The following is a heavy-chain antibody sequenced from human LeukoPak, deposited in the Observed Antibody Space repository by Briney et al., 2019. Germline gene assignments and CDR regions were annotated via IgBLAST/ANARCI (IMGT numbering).Heavy chain of an antibody. Sequence: ASVKVSCKASGGTFSSYAISWVRQAPGQGLEWMGVINPSSLGTTYAQRFQGRVTMTTDTSTSTVYMDLSSLRSEDTAVYYCARVPLYCSSTSCYKGYYYYGMDVWGQGTTVTVSS. CDR2: INPSSLGT. CDR3: ARVPLYCSSTSCYKGYYYYGMDV. V-gene: IGHV1-46*01. D-gene: IGHD2-2*02. CDR1: GGTFSSYA. J-gene: IGHJ6*02.